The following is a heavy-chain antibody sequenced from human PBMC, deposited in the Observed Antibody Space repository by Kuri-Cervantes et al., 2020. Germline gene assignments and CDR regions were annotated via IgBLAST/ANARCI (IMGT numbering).Heavy chain of an antibody. D-gene: IGHD2-15*01. V-gene: IGHV3-7*01. Sequence: GESLKISCAASGFTFSGYWMSWVRQAPGKGLEWVANIKQDGSEKYYVDSVKGRFTISRDNAKNSLYLQMNSLRAEDTAVYYCAREMLLVVAALYNTDAFDIWGQGTMVTVSS. CDR3: AREMLLVVAALYNTDAFDI. CDR2: IKQDGSEK. J-gene: IGHJ3*02. CDR1: GFTFSGYW.